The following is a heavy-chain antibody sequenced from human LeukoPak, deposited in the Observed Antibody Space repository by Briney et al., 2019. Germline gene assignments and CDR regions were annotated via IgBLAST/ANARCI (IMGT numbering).Heavy chain of an antibody. CDR3: ARSFISPGDLRAFDI. D-gene: IGHD7-27*01. Sequence: SETLSLTCTVSGGSISSYYWSWIRQPPGKGLEWIGYIYYSGSTNYNPSLKSRVTISVDTSKNQYSLKLSSVTAADTAVYYCARSFISPGDLRAFDIWGQGTMVTVSS. CDR1: GGSISSYY. CDR2: IYYSGST. V-gene: IGHV4-59*08. J-gene: IGHJ3*02.